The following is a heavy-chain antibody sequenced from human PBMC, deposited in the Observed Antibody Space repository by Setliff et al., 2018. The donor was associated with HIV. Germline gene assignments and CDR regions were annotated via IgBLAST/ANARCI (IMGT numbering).Heavy chain of an antibody. CDR3: AKDRGNYFDY. CDR2: ISGSGDST. CDR1: GFTFSINA. J-gene: IGHJ4*02. V-gene: IGHV3-23*01. Sequence: PGGSLRLSCAASGFTFSINAMTWVRQAPGKGLEWVSTISGSGDSTYYADSVKGRSTISRDNSKNTLSLQMNSLRAEDTAVYYCAKDRGNYFDYWGQGTLVTVSS. D-gene: IGHD1-26*01.